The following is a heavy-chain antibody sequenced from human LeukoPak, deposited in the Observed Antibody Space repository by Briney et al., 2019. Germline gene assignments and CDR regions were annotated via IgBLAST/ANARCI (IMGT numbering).Heavy chain of an antibody. Sequence: PGGSLRLSCAASGFNFGSYSMTWVRQAPGKGLEWVSVISADSATTFYADSVKGRFTISRDNAKNTVFLQVSSLRAEDTALYYCAKGGGFDWVNPFDYWGQGTLVTVSS. J-gene: IGHJ4*02. CDR3: AKGGGFDWVNPFDY. CDR1: GFNFGSYS. CDR2: ISADSATT. D-gene: IGHD3-9*01. V-gene: IGHV3-23*01.